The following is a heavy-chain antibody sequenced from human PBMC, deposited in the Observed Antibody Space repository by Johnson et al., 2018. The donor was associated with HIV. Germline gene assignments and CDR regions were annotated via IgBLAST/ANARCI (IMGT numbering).Heavy chain of an antibody. CDR1: GFTFSHYW. CDR2: INQDGSER. Sequence: EVQLVESGGGLVQPGGSLRLSCAESGFTFSHYWMTWVRQAPGKGLEWVANINQDGSERYYVDSVTGRFTISRDNSKNSLYLQMNTLRAEDTAVYYCARDQRGGYSYGDAFDLWGQGTVVSVST. V-gene: IGHV3-7*01. D-gene: IGHD5-18*01. CDR3: ARDQRGGYSYGDAFDL. J-gene: IGHJ3*01.